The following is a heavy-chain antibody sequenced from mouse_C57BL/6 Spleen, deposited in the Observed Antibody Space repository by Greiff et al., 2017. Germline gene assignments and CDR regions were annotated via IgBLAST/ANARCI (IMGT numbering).Heavy chain of an antibody. V-gene: IGHV1-4*01. CDR1: GYTFTSYT. D-gene: IGHD2-4*01. CDR3: ARGDDYFAWFAY. J-gene: IGHJ3*01. CDR2: INPSSGYT. Sequence: VQLQQSGAELARPGASVKMSCKASGYTFTSYTMHWVKQRPGQGLEWIGYINPSSGYTKYNQKFKDKATLTADKSSSTAYMQLSSLTSEDSAVYYCARGDDYFAWFAYWGQGTLVTVSA.